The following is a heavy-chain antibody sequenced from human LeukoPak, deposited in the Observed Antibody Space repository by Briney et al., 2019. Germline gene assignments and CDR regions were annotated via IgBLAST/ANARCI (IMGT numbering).Heavy chain of an antibody. V-gene: IGHV3-23*01. D-gene: IGHD6-13*01. CDR2: ISGSGGST. CDR1: GFTFSSYA. Sequence: PGGSLRLSCAASGFTFSSYAMIWVRQAPGQGLERVSAISGSGGSTYYADSVKGRFTISRDNSKNTLYLQMNSLRAEDTAVYYCAKDRSSSWYGGWFVPWGQEPWSPSPQ. CDR3: AKDRSSSWYGGWFVP. J-gene: IGHJ5*02.